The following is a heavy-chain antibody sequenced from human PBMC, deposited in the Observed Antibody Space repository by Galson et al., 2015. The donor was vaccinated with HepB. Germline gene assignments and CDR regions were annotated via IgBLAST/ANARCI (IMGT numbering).Heavy chain of an antibody. D-gene: IGHD3-16*01. CDR1: GFTFRSYA. CDR3: VKGPGSAPLRNWFDP. V-gene: IGHV3-64D*06. J-gene: IGHJ5*02. CDR2: IGSNGGST. Sequence: SLRLSCAASGFTFRSYAMHWVRQAPGKGLEYVSAIGSNGGSTYYADSVKGRFTISRDNSKNTLYLQMSSLRAEDTAVYYRVKGPGSAPLRNWFDPWGQGTLVTVSS.